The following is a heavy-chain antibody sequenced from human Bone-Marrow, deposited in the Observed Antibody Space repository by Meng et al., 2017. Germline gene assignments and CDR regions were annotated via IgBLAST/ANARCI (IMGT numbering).Heavy chain of an antibody. J-gene: IGHJ4*02. V-gene: IGHV3-30*04. CDR1: GSTFSSHA. CDR2: ISYDGSYT. Sequence: GESLKISCAASGSTFSSHAMHWVRQAPGKGLEWVAVISYDGSYTYHADSVKGRFTISRDNSKNTLYLQMNTLRAEDTAVYYCARVEPQMVTSYFDYWGQGTLVTVSS. CDR3: ARVEPQMVTSYFDY. D-gene: IGHD5-18*01.